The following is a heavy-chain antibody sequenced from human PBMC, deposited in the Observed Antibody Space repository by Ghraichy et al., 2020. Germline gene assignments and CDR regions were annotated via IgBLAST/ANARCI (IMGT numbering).Heavy chain of an antibody. CDR3: ARKTTVTTSYYNWFDP. V-gene: IGHV2-5*01. D-gene: IGHD4-17*01. CDR1: GFSLSTSGVG. Sequence: SGPTLVKPTQTLTLTCTFSGFSLSTSGVGVGWIRQPPGKALEWLALIYWNDDKRYSPSLKSRLTITKDTSKNQVVLTMTNMDPVDTATYYCARKTTVTTSYYNWFDPWGQGTLVTVSS. CDR2: IYWNDDK. J-gene: IGHJ5*02.